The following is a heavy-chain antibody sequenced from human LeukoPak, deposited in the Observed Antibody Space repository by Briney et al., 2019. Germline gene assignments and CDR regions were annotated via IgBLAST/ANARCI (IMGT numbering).Heavy chain of an antibody. V-gene: IGHV3-23*01. J-gene: IGHJ4*02. CDR3: ARDPSSLRDSYDY. CDR1: GFTFSSYA. Sequence: GGSLRLSCAASGFTFSSYAMSWVRQAPGKGLEWVSAISGSGGSTYYADSVKGRFTISRDNAENSLYLQMNSLRAEDTAVYYCARDPSSLRDSYDYWGQGTLVTVSS. CDR2: ISGSGGST.